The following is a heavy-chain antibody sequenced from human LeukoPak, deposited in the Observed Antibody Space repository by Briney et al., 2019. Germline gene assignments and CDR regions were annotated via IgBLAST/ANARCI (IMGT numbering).Heavy chain of an antibody. CDR2: ISSSSSYI. D-gene: IGHD6-13*01. V-gene: IGHV3-21*04. J-gene: IGHJ6*02. CDR1: GFTFSSYS. Sequence: GSLRLSCAASGFTFSSYSMNWVRQAPGKGLEWVSSISSSSSYIYYADSVKGRFTISRGNAKNSLYLQMNSLRAEDTAVYYCAKDLDSSSWDYYYYGMDVWGQGTTVTVSS. CDR3: AKDLDSSSWDYYYYGMDV.